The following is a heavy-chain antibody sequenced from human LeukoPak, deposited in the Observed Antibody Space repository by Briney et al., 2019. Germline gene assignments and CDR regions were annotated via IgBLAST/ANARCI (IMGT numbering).Heavy chain of an antibody. D-gene: IGHD3-10*01. CDR1: GFTFDDYA. CDR2: ISWNSSSI. Sequence: SLRLSCAASGFTFDDYAMHWVRQAPGKGLEWVSGISWNSSSIGYADSVKGRFTISRDNAKNSLYLQMNSLRAEDTALYYCARGVTYYYGSGSPYYFDYWGQGTLVTVSS. CDR3: ARGVTYYYGSGSPYYFDY. J-gene: IGHJ4*02. V-gene: IGHV3-9*01.